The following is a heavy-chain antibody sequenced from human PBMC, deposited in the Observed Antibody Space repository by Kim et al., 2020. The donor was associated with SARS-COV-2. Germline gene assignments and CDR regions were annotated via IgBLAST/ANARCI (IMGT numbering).Heavy chain of an antibody. CDR2: TYYRSQWYN. Sequence: SQTLSLTCAISGDNVSSNTAVWNWIRQSPSRGLEWLGRTYYRSQWYNDYAKSVKSRLTINPDTSKNQFSLQRNSVTPDDTAIYYCAPGRGNWGQGTLVT. V-gene: IGHV6-1*01. CDR3: APGRGN. J-gene: IGHJ4*02. CDR1: GDNVSSNTAV.